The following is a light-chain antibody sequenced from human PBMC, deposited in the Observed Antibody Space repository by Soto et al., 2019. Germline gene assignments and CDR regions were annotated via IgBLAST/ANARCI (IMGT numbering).Light chain of an antibody. CDR3: SYYAGSSNV. J-gene: IGLJ1*01. CDR1: SSDVGGYNY. CDR2: EVN. Sequence: QSALTQPPSASGSPGQSVAISCTGTSSDVGGYNYVSWYQQHPGKAPKLMIYEVNKRPSGVPDRFSGSKSGNTASLTVSGLQAEDEADYYCSYYAGSSNVFGTGTKLTVL. V-gene: IGLV2-8*01.